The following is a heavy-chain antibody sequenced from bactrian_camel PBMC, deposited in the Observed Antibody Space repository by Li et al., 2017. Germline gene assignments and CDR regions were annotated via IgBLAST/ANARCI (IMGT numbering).Heavy chain of an antibody. CDR2: IGRGGSA. Sequence: VQLVESGGGSVQAGGSLGLSCTVSGVAYDHYCMGWFRQAAGQEREGVAAIGRGGSAGYADSVKGRFTISKDDAENILYLQMNTLKPEDTAMYYCAAATACRPYLLSRRPVDYEHWGQGTQVTVS. J-gene: IGHJ4*01. CDR1: GVAYDHYC. D-gene: IGHD2*01. CDR3: AAATACRPYLLSRRPVDYEH. V-gene: IGHV3S55*01.